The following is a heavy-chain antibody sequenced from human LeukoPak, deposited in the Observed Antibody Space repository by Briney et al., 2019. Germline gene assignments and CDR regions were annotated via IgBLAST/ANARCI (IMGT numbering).Heavy chain of an antibody. CDR2: ISYDGSNK. D-gene: IGHD2-2*01. V-gene: IGHV3-30-3*01. CDR1: GFTFISYA. J-gene: IGHJ4*02. Sequence: PGGSLRLSCAASGFTFISYAMHWVRQAPGKGLEWVAVISYDGSNKYYADSVKGRFTISRDNSKNTLYLQMNSLRAEDTAVYHCATDLRYCSSTSCSPNYYFDYWGQGTLVTVSS. CDR3: ATDLRYCSSTSCSPNYYFDY.